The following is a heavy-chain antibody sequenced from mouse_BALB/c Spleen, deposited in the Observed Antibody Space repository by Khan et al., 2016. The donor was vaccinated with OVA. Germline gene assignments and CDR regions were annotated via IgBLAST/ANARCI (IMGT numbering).Heavy chain of an antibody. CDR1: GYTFTSYY. V-gene: IGHV1S81*02. CDR2: INPSDGAT. Sequence: QVHVKQSGAELVKPGASVKLSCKASGYTFTSYYIYWVKQRPGQGLEWIGEINPSDGATNFNEKFKGKATLTVDKSSNTAYMQLSSLTSEDSAVYYCTRSGYGTFAYWGQGTLVTVSA. CDR3: TRSGYGTFAY. D-gene: IGHD2-1*01. J-gene: IGHJ3*01.